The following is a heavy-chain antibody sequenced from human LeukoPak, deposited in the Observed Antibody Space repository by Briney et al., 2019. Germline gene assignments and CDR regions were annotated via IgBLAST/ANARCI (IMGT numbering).Heavy chain of an antibody. Sequence: GASVKVSCKASDYTFSSYGISWVRQAPGQGLEWMGWISVYNGNTKYTQKFQGRVTITADKSTSTAYMELSSLRSEDTAVYYCARASIAAAGFDYWGQGTLVTVSS. CDR1: DYTFSSYG. D-gene: IGHD6-13*01. J-gene: IGHJ4*02. CDR2: ISVYNGNT. CDR3: ARASIAAAGFDY. V-gene: IGHV1-18*01.